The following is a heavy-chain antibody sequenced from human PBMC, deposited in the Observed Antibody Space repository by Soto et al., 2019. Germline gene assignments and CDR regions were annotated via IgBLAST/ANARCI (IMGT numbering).Heavy chain of an antibody. V-gene: IGHV3-23*01. CDR1: GFTFSSYA. D-gene: IGHD2-2*01. CDR3: AKDASSTTWNIYFDY. J-gene: IGHJ4*02. Sequence: GGSLRLSCAASGFTFSSYAMNWVRQAPGKGLEWLSAISGGGSSTYYADSVKGRFTISRDNSKNTLYLQINSLRAEGTAVYYCAKDASSTTWNIYFDYWGQGTLVTVSS. CDR2: ISGGGSST.